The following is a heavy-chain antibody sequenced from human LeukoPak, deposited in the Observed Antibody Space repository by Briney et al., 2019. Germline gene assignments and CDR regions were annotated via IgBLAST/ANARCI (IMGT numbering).Heavy chain of an antibody. CDR2: IYHSGST. CDR1: GVSISSGGYY. D-gene: IGHD3-10*01. Sequence: SETLSLTCTVSGVSISSGGYYWSWIRQPPGKGLEWIGYIYHSGSTYYNPSLKSRVTISVDRSKNQFSLKLSSVTAADTAVYYCARGTYGKGSDFDYWGQGTLVTVSS. CDR3: ARGTYGKGSDFDY. V-gene: IGHV4-30-2*01. J-gene: IGHJ4*02.